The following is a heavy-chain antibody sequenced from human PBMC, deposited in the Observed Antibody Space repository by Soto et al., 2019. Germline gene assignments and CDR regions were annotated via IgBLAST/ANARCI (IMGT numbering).Heavy chain of an antibody. CDR1: GGSISSYY. Sequence: SETLYLTCTVSGGSISSYYWSWIRQPPGKGLEWIGYIYYSGSTNYNPSLKSRVTISVDTSKNQFSLKLSSVTAADTAVYYCARVGYCSGGSCYWFDPWGQGTLVTVSS. J-gene: IGHJ5*02. V-gene: IGHV4-59*01. D-gene: IGHD2-15*01. CDR2: IYYSGST. CDR3: ARVGYCSGGSCYWFDP.